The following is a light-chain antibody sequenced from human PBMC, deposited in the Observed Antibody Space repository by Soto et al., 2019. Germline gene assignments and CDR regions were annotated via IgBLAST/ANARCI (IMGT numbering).Light chain of an antibody. CDR2: EVS. CDR3: SSYTTSLVL. Sequence: QSALTQQASVSGSPGQSITISCTGTSSDVGGYDYVSWYQQHPGKAPKLMIYEVSYRPSGVSNRFSGSKSGNTASLTISGLQAEDEADYYCSSYTTSLVLFGGGTKLTVL. V-gene: IGLV2-14*01. CDR1: SSDVGGYDY. J-gene: IGLJ2*01.